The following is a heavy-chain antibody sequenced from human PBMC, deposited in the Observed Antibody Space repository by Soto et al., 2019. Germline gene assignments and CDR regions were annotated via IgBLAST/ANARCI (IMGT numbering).Heavy chain of an antibody. CDR1: GFTFSSYA. CDR2: ISSSGVST. Sequence: EVQLLESGGLLIQPGGSLRLSCAASGFTFSSYAMSWVRQAPGKGLWWVSAISSSGVSTFYADSVKGRFTISRDNSRNTLSLQMNSLRAEDTAISFCAKYPPMAQPRPDFEYWGQGTLVTVSS. D-gene: IGHD3-10*01. CDR3: AKYPPMAQPRPDFEY. J-gene: IGHJ4*02. V-gene: IGHV3-23*01.